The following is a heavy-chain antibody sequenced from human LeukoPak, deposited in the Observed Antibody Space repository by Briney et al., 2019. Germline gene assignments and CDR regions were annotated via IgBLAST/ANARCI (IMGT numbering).Heavy chain of an antibody. CDR2: ISYDGSNK. J-gene: IGHJ4*02. CDR1: GFTFSSYG. V-gene: IGHV3-30*18. Sequence: GGPLRLSCAASGFTFSSYGMHWVRQAPGKGLEWVAVISYDGSNKYYADSVKGRFTISRDNSKNTLYLQMNSLRAEDTAVYYCAKDLYYDSSGYYIGYFDYWGQGTLVTVSS. CDR3: AKDLYYDSSGYYIGYFDY. D-gene: IGHD3-22*01.